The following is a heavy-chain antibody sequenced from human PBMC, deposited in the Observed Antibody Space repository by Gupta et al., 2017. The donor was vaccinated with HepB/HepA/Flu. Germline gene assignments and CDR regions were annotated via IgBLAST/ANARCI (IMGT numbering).Heavy chain of an antibody. J-gene: IGHJ4*02. V-gene: IGHV3-11*01. D-gene: IGHD6-13*01. Sequence: QVQLVESGGGLVKPGGSLRLSCAAPGFTFTDSYMIWIRQAPGKGLEWISYISSSSLSIYYADSVKGRFTISRDNAKNSLYLQMSSLTADDTAVYYCARSRYSTSWLHFDYWGQGTLVTVSS. CDR1: GFTFTDSY. CDR2: ISSSSLSI. CDR3: ARSRYSTSWLHFDY.